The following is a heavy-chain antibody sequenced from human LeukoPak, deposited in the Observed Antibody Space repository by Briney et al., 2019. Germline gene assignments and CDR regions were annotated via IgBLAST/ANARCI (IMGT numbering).Heavy chain of an antibody. CDR3: ARARYSDSSVLTRKRSYYFDY. CDR2: ISTSGST. V-gene: IGHV4-4*07. J-gene: IGHJ4*02. D-gene: IGHD3-22*01. Sequence: SETLSLTCTVSGGSISSYYWSWLRQPAGKGLESIGHISTSGSTNYNPSLKSRVTMSVDTSKNQFSLKLSSVTAADTAVYYCARARYSDSSVLTRKRSYYFDYWGQGTLVTVSS. CDR1: GGSISSYY.